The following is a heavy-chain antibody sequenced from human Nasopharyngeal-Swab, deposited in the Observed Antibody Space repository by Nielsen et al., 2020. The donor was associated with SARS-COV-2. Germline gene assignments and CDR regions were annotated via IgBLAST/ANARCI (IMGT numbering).Heavy chain of an antibody. J-gene: IGHJ4*02. CDR3: TRCGGSCYTGKDY. V-gene: IGHV3-20*04. CDR1: GFTFDDYA. D-gene: IGHD2-15*01. Sequence: GGSLRLSCAASGFTFDDYAMSWVRQVPGKGLEWVANINWIGGSADYSDAVKGRFTISRDNAKNSLYLQMNSLRAEDTAVYYCTRCGGSCYTGKDYWGQGTLVTVSS. CDR2: INWIGGSA.